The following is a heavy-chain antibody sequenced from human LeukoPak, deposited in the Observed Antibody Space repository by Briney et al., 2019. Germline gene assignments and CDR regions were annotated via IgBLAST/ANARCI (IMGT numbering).Heavy chain of an antibody. D-gene: IGHD3-10*01. J-gene: IGHJ6*03. CDR2: IIPIFGTA. CDR1: GGTFSSYA. V-gene: IGHV1-69*05. CDR3: GYSSLGEMRKYYYYYYMDV. Sequence: WASVEVSCKASGGTFSSYAISWVRQAPGQGLEWMGGIIPIFGTANYAQKFQGRVTITTDESTSTAYMELSSLRSEDTAVYYCGYSSLGEMRKYYYYYYMDVWGKGTTVTVSS.